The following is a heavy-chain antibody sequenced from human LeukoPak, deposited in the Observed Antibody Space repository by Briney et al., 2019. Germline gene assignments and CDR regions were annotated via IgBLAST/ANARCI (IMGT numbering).Heavy chain of an antibody. CDR2: IKQDGSER. J-gene: IGHJ4*02. D-gene: IGHD6-19*01. Sequence: PGGSLRLSCAASGFTFSSYWMSWVRQAPGKGLEWVANIKQDGSERYYVDSVKGRFTISRDNAKNSLYLQMNSLRAEDTAVYYCARDLLAVAGTIDSWGQGTLVTVSS. CDR3: ARDLLAVAGTIDS. CDR1: GFTFSSYW. V-gene: IGHV3-7*01.